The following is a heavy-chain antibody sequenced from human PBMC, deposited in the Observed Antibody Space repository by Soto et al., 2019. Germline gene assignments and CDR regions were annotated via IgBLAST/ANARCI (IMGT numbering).Heavy chain of an antibody. CDR2: IRSKANSYAK. CDR1: GXTLSGSS. CDR3: TSHSPEDMIRK. V-gene: IGHV3-73*01. Sequence: GSLRLSCEASGXTLSGSSMHWVRQASGKGLELVGRIRSKANSYAKAHAASVKGRFSISRDESKNTAYLPMNRMKTEATAVYYCTSHSPEDMIRKWGQGTQVTVS. D-gene: IGHD2-15*01. J-gene: IGHJ4*02.